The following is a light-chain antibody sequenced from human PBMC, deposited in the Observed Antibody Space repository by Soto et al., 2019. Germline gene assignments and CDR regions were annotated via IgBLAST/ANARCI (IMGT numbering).Light chain of an antibody. CDR2: KAS. CDR1: QDIGRW. J-gene: IGKJ1*01. V-gene: IGKV1-5*03. CDR3: QQYNSDSRT. Sequence: DIQMTQSPSTLSASVADRVTITCRASQDIGRWLAWYQQKPGKAPNLLIYKASSLQTGVPSRFSGSGSGTEFTLTISSLQPDDFATYYCQQYNSDSRTFGQGTKVEI.